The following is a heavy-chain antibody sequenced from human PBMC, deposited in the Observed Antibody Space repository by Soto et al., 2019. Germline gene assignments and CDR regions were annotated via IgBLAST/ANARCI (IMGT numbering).Heavy chain of an antibody. CDR1: GFSISNYV. V-gene: IGHV3-23*01. CDR2: GSGSGVGI. CDR3: TKGWLDY. Sequence: EVKVLDSGGGLVQPGGSLRLSCAASGFSISNYVMNWVRQAPGKGLEWVSSGSGSGVGIYADSVKGRFSISRDNSKNTLDLQMNSLRAEDTAVYYCTKGWLDYWGQGTLVTVSS. D-gene: IGHD6-19*01. J-gene: IGHJ4*02.